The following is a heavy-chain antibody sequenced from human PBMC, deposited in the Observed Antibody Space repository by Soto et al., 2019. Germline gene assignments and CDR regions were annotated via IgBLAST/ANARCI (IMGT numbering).Heavy chain of an antibody. V-gene: IGHV3-30*15. CDR2: ISYDGINE. D-gene: IGHD3-16*02. J-gene: IGHJ4*02. CDR1: GFTFTSYA. Sequence: QVQLVESGGSVVQPGRSLRLSCEASGFTFTSYAMHWVRQAPGKGLEWVAVISYDGINEYYADSVKGRFTISRDNSKNPLYLQMSSLRVEDTAVYYCARDRLRLGELSLIGYFDYWDQGTLVTVSS. CDR3: ARDRLRLGELSLIGYFDY.